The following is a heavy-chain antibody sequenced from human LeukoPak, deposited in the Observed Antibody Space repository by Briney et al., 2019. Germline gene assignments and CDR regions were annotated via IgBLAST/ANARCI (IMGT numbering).Heavy chain of an antibody. CDR1: GFTFSNYW. Sequence: QSGGSLRLPCAASGFTFSNYWMHWVRQAPGKGLVWVSRIKSDGSSTTYADSVKGRFTISRDNAKNMLYLQMNSLRAEDTAVYYCASAGYSSSWYKDGNSNYWGQGTLVTVSS. D-gene: IGHD6-13*01. J-gene: IGHJ4*02. CDR2: IKSDGSST. V-gene: IGHV3-74*01. CDR3: ASAGYSSSWYKDGNSNY.